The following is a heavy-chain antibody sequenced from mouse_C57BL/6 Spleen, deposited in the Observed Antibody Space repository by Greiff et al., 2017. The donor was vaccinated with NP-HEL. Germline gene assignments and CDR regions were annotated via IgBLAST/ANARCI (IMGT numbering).Heavy chain of an antibody. Sequence: VQLQQPGAELVKPGASVKMSCKASGYTFTSYWITWVKQRPGQGLEWIGDIYPGSGSTNYNEKFKSKATLTVDTSSSTAYMQLSSLTSEDSAVYYCAREVYYGSSYGGFAYWGQGTLVTVSA. J-gene: IGHJ3*01. CDR3: AREVYYGSSYGGFAY. CDR1: GYTFTSYW. CDR2: IYPGSGST. V-gene: IGHV1-55*01. D-gene: IGHD1-1*01.